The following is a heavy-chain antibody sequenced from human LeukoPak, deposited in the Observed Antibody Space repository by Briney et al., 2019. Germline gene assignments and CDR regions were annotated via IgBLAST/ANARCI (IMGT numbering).Heavy chain of an antibody. CDR2: ISYDGSNK. D-gene: IGHD3-10*01. CDR3: ARDRGSGSYYYYYGMDV. Sequence: GRSLRLSCAASGFTFSSYAMHWVRQAPGKGLEWVAVISYDGSNKYYADSVKGRFTISRDNSKNTLYLQMNSLRAEDTAVYYCARDRGSGSYYYYYGMDVWGQGTTVTVSS. V-gene: IGHV3-30-3*01. J-gene: IGHJ6*02. CDR1: GFTFSSYA.